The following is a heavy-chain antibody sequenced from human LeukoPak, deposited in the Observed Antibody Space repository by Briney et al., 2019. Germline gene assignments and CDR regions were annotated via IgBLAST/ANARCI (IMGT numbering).Heavy chain of an antibody. Sequence: PGGSLRLSCAASGFIFSSYEMNWVRQAPGKGLEWVSYISRSSSTIYYADSVKGRFTISRDNAKNSPYLQMNSLRAEDTAVYYCASRPPHGDFLVFDYWGQGTLVTVSS. D-gene: IGHD2-21*01. CDR3: ASRPPHGDFLVFDY. V-gene: IGHV3-48*03. J-gene: IGHJ4*02. CDR1: GFIFSSYE. CDR2: ISRSSSTI.